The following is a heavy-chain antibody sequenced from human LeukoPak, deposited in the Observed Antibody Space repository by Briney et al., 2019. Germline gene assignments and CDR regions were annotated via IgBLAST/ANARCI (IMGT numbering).Heavy chain of an antibody. D-gene: IGHD2-15*01. J-gene: IGHJ6*03. CDR2: ISSSSSYI. CDR3: ASGGVAAARAPMDV. Sequence: GGSLRLSCAASGFTFDDYAMHWVLQAPGKGLEWVSSISSSSSYIYYADSVKGRFTISRDNSKNSLYLQMNSLRAEDSAVYYCASGGVAAARAPMDVWGKGTTVTVSS. CDR1: GFTFDDYA. V-gene: IGHV3-21*01.